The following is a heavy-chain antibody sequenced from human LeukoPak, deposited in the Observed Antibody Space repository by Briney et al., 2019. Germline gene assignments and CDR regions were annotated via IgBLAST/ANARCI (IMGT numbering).Heavy chain of an antibody. CDR2: MNPNSGNT. CDR3: ARAGTTYYYDSSRDDAFDI. Sequence: ASVKVSCKASGYTFTSYDINWVRQATGQGLEWMGWMNPNSGNTGYAQKFQGRVTMTRNTSISTAYMELSSLRSEDTAVFYCARAGTTYYYDSSRDDAFDIWGQGTMVTVSS. CDR1: GYTFTSYD. V-gene: IGHV1-8*01. D-gene: IGHD3-22*01. J-gene: IGHJ3*02.